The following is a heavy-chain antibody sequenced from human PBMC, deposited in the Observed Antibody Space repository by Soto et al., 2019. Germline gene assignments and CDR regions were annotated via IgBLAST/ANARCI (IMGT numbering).Heavy chain of an antibody. CDR2: ISYDGTNK. CDR1: GFSFSISP. D-gene: IGHD7-27*01. J-gene: IGHJ4*02. CDR3: ARDPKTSGGQHWAFNYFDS. Sequence: GGSLRLSCAASGFSFSISPVHWVRQAPGKGPEWVALISYDGTNKFYADSVKGRFTISRDNSKSTLYLQVDSLRPEDAAVYYCARDPKTSGGQHWAFNYFDSWGQGTLVTVSS. V-gene: IGHV3-30-3*01.